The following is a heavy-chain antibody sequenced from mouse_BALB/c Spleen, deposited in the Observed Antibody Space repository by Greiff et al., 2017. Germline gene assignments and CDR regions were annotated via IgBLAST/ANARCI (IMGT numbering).Heavy chain of an antibody. J-gene: IGHJ4*01. Sequence: EVHLQQSGAGLVQPGGSLKLSCAASGFTFTSYSMSWVRQTPGKRLEWIAYISNGGGSTYYPDTVKGLFTISRDNAKNTLYLQMGSLKSEDTAMYYCARTRTYSDDMDDWGQGTAVTVSA. CDR3: ARTRTYSDDMDD. CDR2: ISNGGGST. CDR1: GFTFTSYS. D-gene: IGHD2-10*01. V-gene: IGHV5-12-2*01.